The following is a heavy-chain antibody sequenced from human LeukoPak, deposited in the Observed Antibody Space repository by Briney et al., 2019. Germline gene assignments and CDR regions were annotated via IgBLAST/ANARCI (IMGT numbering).Heavy chain of an antibody. CDR2: ISGSGGST. J-gene: IGHJ4*02. CDR1: GFIFSSYA. CDR3: ETPDGSGSYPYYFDY. Sequence: GGSLRLSCAASGFIFSSYAMSWVRQAPGKGLEWVSAISGSGGSTYYADSVKGRFTISRDNSKNTLYLQMNSLRAEDTAVYYCETPDGSGSYPYYFDYWGQGTLVTVSS. D-gene: IGHD3-10*01. V-gene: IGHV3-23*01.